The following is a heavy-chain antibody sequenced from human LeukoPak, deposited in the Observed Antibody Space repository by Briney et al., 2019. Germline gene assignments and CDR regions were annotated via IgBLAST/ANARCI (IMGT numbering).Heavy chain of an antibody. CDR3: ARDQTYYVSSGYYYVTYFHH. J-gene: IGHJ1*01. D-gene: IGHD3-22*01. CDR1: GASISSSY. CDR2: ISTGGGT. Sequence: SETLSLTCTVSGASISSSYCTWIRQPAGEGLEWIGRISTGGGTTYNPSFKSRVTMSVDASKNQFSLNLTSVTAADTAVYYCARDQTYYVSSGYYYVTYFHHWGQSILVTVSS. V-gene: IGHV4-4*07.